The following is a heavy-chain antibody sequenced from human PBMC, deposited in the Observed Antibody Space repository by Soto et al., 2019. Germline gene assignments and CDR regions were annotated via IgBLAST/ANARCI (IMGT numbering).Heavy chain of an antibody. V-gene: IGHV3-7*01. CDR1: GFTLSSYW. J-gene: IGHJ4*02. CDR2: TRQDGGQS. Sequence: EVQLVESGGGLVQPGGSLRLSCEASGFTLSSYWMSWIRQAPGKGLEWVANTRQDGGQSYLVDSMQGRFTISRDNAKNSVYLQMNSLRAEDTAVYCCVRDGSTGWHFDSWGQGTLVTVSS. CDR3: VRDGSTGWHFDS. D-gene: IGHD6-19*01.